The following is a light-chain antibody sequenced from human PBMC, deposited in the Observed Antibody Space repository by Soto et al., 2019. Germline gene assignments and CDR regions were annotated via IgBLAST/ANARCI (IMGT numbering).Light chain of an antibody. CDR2: GTS. V-gene: IGKV3-20*01. CDR3: QQYDSSWT. Sequence: EIVLTQSPGTLSLSPGERATLSCRASQSISSTFLAWYQHKPGQAPGVLIYGTSRRASGIPDRFSGGGSGTEFTLTISRLEPEDFAVYYCQQYDSSWTFGQGTKVEVK. CDR1: QSISSTF. J-gene: IGKJ1*01.